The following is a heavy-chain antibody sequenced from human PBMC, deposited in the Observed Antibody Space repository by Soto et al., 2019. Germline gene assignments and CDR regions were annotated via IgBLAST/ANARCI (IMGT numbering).Heavy chain of an antibody. CDR1: GFIVSDNY. V-gene: IGHV3-53*01. CDR3: AREVSGTSFDY. J-gene: IGHJ4*02. CDR2: TCTGGYT. Sequence: PGGSLRLSCAASGFIVSDNYINWVRQAPGKGLEWVSVTCTGGYTYYADSVKGRFTISRDNSKNTLYLQMNSLRAEDTAVYYCAREVSGTSFDYWGQGTLVTVSS. D-gene: IGHD1-7*01.